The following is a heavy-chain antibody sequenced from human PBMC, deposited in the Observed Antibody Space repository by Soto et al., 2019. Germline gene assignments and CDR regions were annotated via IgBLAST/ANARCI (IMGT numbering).Heavy chain of an antibody. V-gene: IGHV3-21*01. CDR2: ISSSSSYI. D-gene: IGHD6-6*01. CDR3: ARARLGYSSSRGMDV. CDR1: GFTFSSYS. Sequence: GGSLRLSCAASGFTFSSYSMNWVRQAPGKGLEWVSSISSSSSYIYYADSVKGRFTISRDNAKNSLYLQMNSLRAEDTAVYYCARARLGYSSSRGMDVWGQGTTVTVSS. J-gene: IGHJ6*02.